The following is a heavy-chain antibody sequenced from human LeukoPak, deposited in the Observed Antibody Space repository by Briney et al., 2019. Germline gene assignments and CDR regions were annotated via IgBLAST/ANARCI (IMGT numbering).Heavy chain of an antibody. D-gene: IGHD1-26*01. CDR2: ISGSSSYI. CDR3: AREGVGANAFDI. J-gene: IGHJ3*02. V-gene: IGHV3-21*01. Sequence: PGGSLRLSCAASGFTFSSYSMNWVRQAPGKGLEWVSSISGSSSYIYYADSVKGRFTISRDNAKNSLYLQMNSLRAEDTAVYYCAREGVGANAFDIWGQGTMVTVSS. CDR1: GFTFSSYS.